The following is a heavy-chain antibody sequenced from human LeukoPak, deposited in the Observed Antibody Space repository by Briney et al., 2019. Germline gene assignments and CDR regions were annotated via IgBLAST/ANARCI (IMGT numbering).Heavy chain of an antibody. CDR1: GGSFSGYY. CDR3: ARGGWLVPFDY. D-gene: IGHD6-19*01. CDR2: INHSGST. J-gene: IGHJ4*02. Sequence: SETLSLTCAVYGGSFSGYYWSWIRQPPGKGLEWIGEINHSGSTNYNPSLKSRVTISVDTSKNQFSLKLSSVTAADTAVYYCARGGWLVPFDYWGQGTLVTVSS. V-gene: IGHV4-34*01.